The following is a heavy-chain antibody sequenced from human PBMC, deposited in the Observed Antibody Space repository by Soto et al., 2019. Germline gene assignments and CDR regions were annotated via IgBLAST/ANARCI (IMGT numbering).Heavy chain of an antibody. CDR2: IYYSGST. J-gene: IGHJ4*02. D-gene: IGHD6-13*01. CDR3: ARVGISSSWYKTLFYFDY. Sequence: SETLSLTCTVSGGSISSYYWSWIRQPPGKGLEWIGYIYYSGSTNYSPSLKSRVTISVDTSKNQFSLKLSSVTAADTAVYYCARVGISSSWYKTLFYFDYWSQGTLVPVSS. CDR1: GGSISSYY. V-gene: IGHV4-59*01.